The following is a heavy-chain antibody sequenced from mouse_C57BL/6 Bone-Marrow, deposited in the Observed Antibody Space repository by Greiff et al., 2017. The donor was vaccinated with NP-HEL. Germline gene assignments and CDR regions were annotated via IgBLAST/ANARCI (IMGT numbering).Heavy chain of an antibody. V-gene: IGHV1-69*01. J-gene: IGHJ3*01. CDR2: IDPSDSYT. D-gene: IGHD4-1*01. CDR3: ARSGTGMFAY. CDR1: GYTFTSYW. Sequence: QVQLQQPGAELVMPGASVKLSCKASGYTFTSYWMHWVKQRPGPGLEWIGEIDPSDSYTNYNQKFKGKSTLTVDKSSSTAYMQLSSLTSEDSAVYYCARSGTGMFAYWGQGTLVTVSA.